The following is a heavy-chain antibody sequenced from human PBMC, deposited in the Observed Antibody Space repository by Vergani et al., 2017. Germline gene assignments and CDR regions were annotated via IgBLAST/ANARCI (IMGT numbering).Heavy chain of an antibody. V-gene: IGHV4-61*02. CDR1: GESIRSGSHY. CDR2: IHTGGST. Sequence: QVKLQESGPGLLKPSQTPSLTCTVSGESIRSGSHYWSWIRQPAGKGPEWIGHIHTGGSTDLNPSFTSRVSISVDTSKSQFSLKLNSVTVADTAVYYCARSRPYCTSGSCPAIWGQGTLVTVSS. J-gene: IGHJ4*02. CDR3: ARSRPYCTSGSCPAI. D-gene: IGHD2-15*01.